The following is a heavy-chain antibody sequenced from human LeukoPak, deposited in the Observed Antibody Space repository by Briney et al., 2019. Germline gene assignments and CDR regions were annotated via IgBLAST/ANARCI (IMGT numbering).Heavy chain of an antibody. CDR2: ISNGGTII. V-gene: IGHV3-11*01. CDR3: ARDGFGELLYGFDY. CDR1: GFTFNDYY. Sequence: PGGSLRLSCAASGFTFNDYYMSWMRQAPGKGLEGVSYISNGGTIIYYADSVKGRFTISRDNAKSSLYLQMNSLRADDTAVYYCARDGFGELLYGFDYWGQGTLVTVSS. D-gene: IGHD3-10*01. J-gene: IGHJ4*02.